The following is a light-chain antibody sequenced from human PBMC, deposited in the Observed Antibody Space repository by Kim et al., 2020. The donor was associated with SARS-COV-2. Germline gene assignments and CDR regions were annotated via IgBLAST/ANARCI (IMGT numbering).Light chain of an antibody. CDR2: SAS. J-gene: IGKJ1*01. CDR1: EGVSNY. CDR3: QKYDGAPWT. V-gene: IGKV1-27*01. Sequence: SVGDRVTITCRASEGVSNYVACYQQKPEKGPKLRFYSASALQFGVPPRFSGSGSGTDITLTISSLQPENVATHYCQKYDGAPWTFGHGAKVDIK.